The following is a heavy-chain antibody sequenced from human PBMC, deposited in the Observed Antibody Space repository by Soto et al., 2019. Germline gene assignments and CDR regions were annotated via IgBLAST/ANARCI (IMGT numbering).Heavy chain of an antibody. CDR2: TYYRSKWYN. CDR1: GDSVSSNSAA. Sequence: SQTLSLTFAVSGDSVSSNSAAWNWIRQSPSRGLEWLGRTYYRSKWYNDYAVSVKSRITINPDTSKNQFSLQLNSVTPEDTAVYYCARVEGLELLDGMDVWGQGTTVTVSS. J-gene: IGHJ6*02. CDR3: ARVEGLELLDGMDV. V-gene: IGHV6-1*01. D-gene: IGHD1-7*01.